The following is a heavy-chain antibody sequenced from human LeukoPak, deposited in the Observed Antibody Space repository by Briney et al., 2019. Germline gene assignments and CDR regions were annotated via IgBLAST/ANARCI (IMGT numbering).Heavy chain of an antibody. V-gene: IGHV5-51*01. D-gene: IGHD1-1*01. CDR1: GYSFSNYW. Sequence: GESLKISCKASGYSFSNYWIGWVRQVPGKGLEWMGIVYPRDSDTRYSPSFQGQVTISADKSISTAYLQWSSLKASDTAVYYCARPGERSRRDWNLDQRGQGTLVTVSS. CDR2: VYPRDSDT. CDR3: ARPGERSRRDWNLDQ. J-gene: IGHJ4*02.